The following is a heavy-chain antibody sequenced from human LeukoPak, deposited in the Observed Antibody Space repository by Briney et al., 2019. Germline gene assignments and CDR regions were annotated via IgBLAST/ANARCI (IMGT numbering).Heavy chain of an antibody. CDR3: ARGGKRAVVNWFDP. Sequence: VASVKVSCTASGYTFTSYGISWVRQAPGQGLEWMGWISAYNGNTNYAQKLQGRVTMTTDTSTSTAYMELRSLRSDDTAVYYCARGGKRAVVNWFDPWGQGTLVTVSS. D-gene: IGHD6-19*01. CDR2: ISAYNGNT. J-gene: IGHJ5*02. V-gene: IGHV1-18*01. CDR1: GYTFTSYG.